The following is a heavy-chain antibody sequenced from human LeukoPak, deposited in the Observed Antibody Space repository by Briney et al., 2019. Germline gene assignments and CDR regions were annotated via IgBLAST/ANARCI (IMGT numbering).Heavy chain of an antibody. D-gene: IGHD6-13*01. Sequence: GGSLRLSCAASGFTFSSYAMHWVRQAPGKGLEWVAVISYDGSNKYYADSVKGRFTISRDNSKNTLYLQMNSLRAEDTAVYYCARAMGIAAAGITFDYWGQGTLVTVSS. J-gene: IGHJ4*02. V-gene: IGHV3-30*04. CDR2: ISYDGSNK. CDR1: GFTFSSYA. CDR3: ARAMGIAAAGITFDY.